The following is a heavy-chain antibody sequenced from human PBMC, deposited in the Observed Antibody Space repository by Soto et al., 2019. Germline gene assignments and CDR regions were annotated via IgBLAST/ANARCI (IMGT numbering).Heavy chain of an antibody. CDR3: ATIDPLNSSWKIDY. J-gene: IGHJ4*02. V-gene: IGHV4-30-4*01. D-gene: IGHD6-13*01. Sequence: SETLSLTCTVSGGSISSGDYYWSWIRQPPGKGLEWIGYIYYSGSTYYNPSLKSRVTISVDTSKNQFSLKLSSVTAADTAVYYCATIDPLNSSWKIDYWGQGTLVTVSS. CDR1: GGSISSGDYY. CDR2: IYYSGST.